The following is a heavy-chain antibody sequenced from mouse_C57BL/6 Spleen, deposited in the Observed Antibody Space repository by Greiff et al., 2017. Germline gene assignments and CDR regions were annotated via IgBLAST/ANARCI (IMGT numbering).Heavy chain of an antibody. V-gene: IGHV1-54*01. CDR2: INPGSGGT. J-gene: IGHJ3*01. CDR3: SRGEIYYDLHPCAY. D-gene: IGHD2-4*01. CDR1: GYAFTNYL. Sequence: QVQLQQSGAELVRPGTSVKVSCKASGYAFTNYLIEWVKQRPGQGLEWIGVINPGSGGTNYNEKFKGKATLTADKSSSTAYMQLSSLTSEDSAVYFCSRGEIYYDLHPCAYWGQGTLVTVSA.